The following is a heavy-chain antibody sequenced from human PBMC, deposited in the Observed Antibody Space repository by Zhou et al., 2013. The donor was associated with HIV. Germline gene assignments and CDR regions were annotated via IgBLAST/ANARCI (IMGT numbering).Heavy chain of an antibody. J-gene: IGHJ6*03. CDR1: GGTFSSYA. CDR3: ARNSWAGYPSYYMDV. CDR2: IIPMFGRA. Sequence: QVQLVQSGAEVKKPGSSVNVSCKASGGTFSSYAISWVRQAPGQGLEWMGGIIPMFGRANYEQKFQGRVTITTDESTSTAYMELSSLRSEDTAVYYCARNSWAGYPSYYMDVWGKGTTVTVSS. V-gene: IGHV1-69*05. D-gene: IGHD3-9*01.